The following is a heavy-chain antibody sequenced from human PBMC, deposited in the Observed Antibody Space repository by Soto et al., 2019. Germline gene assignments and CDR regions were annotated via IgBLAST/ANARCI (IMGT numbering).Heavy chain of an antibody. V-gene: IGHV1-69*06. Sequence: SREVSCEASAATFRSYAISWVRQSPGQGLEWMGGIIPIFGTANYAQKLQGRVTITADKSTSTAYMELSSLRSEDTVLDYCARKGDLLHFDYWGQGTLVIASS. D-gene: IGHD1-26*01. CDR1: AATFRSYA. CDR3: ARKGDLLHFDY. CDR2: IIPIFGTA. J-gene: IGHJ4*02.